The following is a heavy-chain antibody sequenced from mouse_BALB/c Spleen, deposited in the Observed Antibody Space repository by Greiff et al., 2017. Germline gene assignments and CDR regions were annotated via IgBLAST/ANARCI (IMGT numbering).Heavy chain of an antibody. J-gene: IGHJ2*01. CDR2: IDPYNGGT. Sequence: EVKLQESGPELVRPGASVKVSCKASGYAFTSYNMYWVKQSHGKSLEWIGYIDPYNGGTSYNQKFKGKATLTVDKSSSTAYMHLNSLTSEDSAVYYCAREFYDYDGGAFDYWGQGTTLTVSS. D-gene: IGHD2-4*01. CDR3: AREFYDYDGGAFDY. V-gene: IGHV1S135*01. CDR1: GYAFTSYN.